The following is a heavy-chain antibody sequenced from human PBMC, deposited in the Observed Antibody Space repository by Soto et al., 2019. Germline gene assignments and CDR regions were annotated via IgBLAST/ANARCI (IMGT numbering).Heavy chain of an antibody. V-gene: IGHV4-4*02. CDR3: ASRDPGTSVDY. D-gene: IGHD1-7*01. J-gene: IGHJ4*02. Sequence: SETLALTSAVSGGSFTSNNWWTCVRPPPEQGLEWIGEIYRTGSTNYNPSLKSRVTISLDKSENHFSLKVASLTTADTAVYYCASRDPGTSVDYWGQGTLVAVSS. CDR1: GGSFTSNNW. CDR2: IYRTGST.